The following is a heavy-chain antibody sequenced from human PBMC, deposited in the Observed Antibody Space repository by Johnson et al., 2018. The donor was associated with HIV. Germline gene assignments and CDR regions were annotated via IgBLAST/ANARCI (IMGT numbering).Heavy chain of an antibody. CDR1: GFTFSNYG. D-gene: IGHD3-10*01. Sequence: QVQLVESGGCVVQPGRSLRLSCAASGFTFSNYGMAWVRQAPGKGLEWVAVISFAGMKKHYADSVRGRFTISRDNSKNTLDLQMNSLTIEDTAVFYCAKTRMGGILDAFDLWGQGTMVIVS. CDR3: AKTRMGGILDAFDL. J-gene: IGHJ3*01. V-gene: IGHV3-30*18. CDR2: ISFAGMKK.